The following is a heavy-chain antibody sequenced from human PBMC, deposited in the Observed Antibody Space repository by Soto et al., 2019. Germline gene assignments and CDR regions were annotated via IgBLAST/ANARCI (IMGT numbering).Heavy chain of an antibody. CDR3: TTEIAVAGTDDY. V-gene: IGHV3-15*07. D-gene: IGHD6-19*01. CDR1: GFTFSNAW. CDR2: IKSKTDGGTT. J-gene: IGHJ4*02. Sequence: WGSLRLSCAASGFTFSNAWMNWVRQAPGKGLEWVGRIKSKTDGGTTDYAAPVKGRFTISRDDSKNTLYLQMNSLKTEDTAVYYCTTEIAVAGTDDYWGQGTLVTVSS.